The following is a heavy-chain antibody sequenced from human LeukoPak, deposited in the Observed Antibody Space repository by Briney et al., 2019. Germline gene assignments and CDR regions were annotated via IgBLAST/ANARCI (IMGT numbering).Heavy chain of an antibody. CDR3: ASCSGYHLPFDY. CDR2: IIPIFGTA. J-gene: IGHJ4*02. CDR1: GGTFSSYA. V-gene: IGHV1-69*13. D-gene: IGHD2-15*01. Sequence: SVKVSCKASGGTFSSYAISWVRQAPGQGLEWMGGIIPIFGTANYAQKYQGRVTITADESTSTAYMELSSLRSEDTAVYYCASCSGYHLPFDYWGQGTLVTVSS.